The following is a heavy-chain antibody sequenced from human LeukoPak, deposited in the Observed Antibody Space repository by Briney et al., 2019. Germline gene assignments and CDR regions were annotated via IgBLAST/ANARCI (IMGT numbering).Heavy chain of an antibody. CDR1: GYTFFSYG. CDR2: ISANNGDT. D-gene: IGHD1-1*01. V-gene: IGHV1-18*01. Sequence: APVKVSCTASGYTFFSYGITWVRQAPGQGLEWMGWISANNGDTKYAPKFQGRVTMTTESNTRTAYLDVRSLRSDDTAVYYCARDGVHSGTTDFWGQGTLITVAS. J-gene: IGHJ4*02. CDR3: ARDGVHSGTTDF.